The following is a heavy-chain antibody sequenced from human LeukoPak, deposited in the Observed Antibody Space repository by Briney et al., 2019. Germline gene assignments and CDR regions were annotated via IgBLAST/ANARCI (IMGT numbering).Heavy chain of an antibody. D-gene: IGHD2-15*01. CDR1: GGSISSSAYH. V-gene: IGHV3-23*01. Sequence: ETLSLTCTVSGGSISSSAYHWGWIRQPPGKGLEWVSAISHSGGTTYYADSVKGRFTITRDNSKNTLYLQMNSLRAEDTAVYYCAKVNVKYCSGGSCFDAFDIWGQGTMVTVSS. J-gene: IGHJ3*02. CDR2: ISHSGGTT. CDR3: AKVNVKYCSGGSCFDAFDI.